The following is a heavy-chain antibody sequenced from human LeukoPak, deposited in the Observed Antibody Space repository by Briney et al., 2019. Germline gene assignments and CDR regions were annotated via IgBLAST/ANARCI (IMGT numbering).Heavy chain of an antibody. J-gene: IGHJ2*01. CDR3: ARDGFLEWNERYFDL. Sequence: SETLSLTCTVSGDSISSSSYYWGWIRQPPGKGLEWIGSIYYSGSTYYTPSLKSRVTISVDTSKNQFSLKLSSVTAADTAVYYCARDGFLEWNERYFDLWGRGTLVTVSS. V-gene: IGHV4-39*07. CDR2: IYYSGST. D-gene: IGHD3-3*01. CDR1: GDSISSSSYY.